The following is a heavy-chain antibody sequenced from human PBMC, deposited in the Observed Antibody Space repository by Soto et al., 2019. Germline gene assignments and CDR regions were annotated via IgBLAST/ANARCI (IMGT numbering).Heavy chain of an antibody. CDR1: GFTFSSYA. J-gene: IGHJ5*02. CDR3: AKGGAARPGTLGFDP. CDR2: ISGSGGST. Sequence: EVQLLESGGGLVQPGGPLRLSCAASGFTFSSYAMSWVRQAPGKGLEWVSAISGSGGSTYYADSVKGRFTISRDNSKNTLYLQMNSLRAEDTAVYYCAKGGAARPGTLGFDPWGQGTLVTVSS. D-gene: IGHD6-6*01. V-gene: IGHV3-23*01.